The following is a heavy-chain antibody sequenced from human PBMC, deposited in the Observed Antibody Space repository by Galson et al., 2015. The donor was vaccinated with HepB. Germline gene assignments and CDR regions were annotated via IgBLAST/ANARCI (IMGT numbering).Heavy chain of an antibody. V-gene: IGHV5-10-1*01. D-gene: IGHD1-1*01. J-gene: IGHJ4*02. CDR1: GYSFTNYW. Sequence: QSGAEVKKPGESLRISCKGSGYSFTNYWITWVRQMPGKGLVWLGRIDPSDSYTNYSPSFQGHVTFSVDKSISTAFLQWSSLKASDTAMYYCARFGMTTFNALDYWGQGTLVTVSS. CDR3: ARFGMTTFNALDY. CDR2: IDPSDSYT.